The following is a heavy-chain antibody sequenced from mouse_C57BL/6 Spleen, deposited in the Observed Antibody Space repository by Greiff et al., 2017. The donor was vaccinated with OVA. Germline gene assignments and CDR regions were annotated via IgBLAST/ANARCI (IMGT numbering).Heavy chain of an antibody. Sequence: VQLQQSGAELVRPGASVTLSCKASGYTFTDYEMHWVKQTPVHGLEWIGAIDPETGGTAYNQKFKGKAILTADKSSSTAYMELRSLTSEDSAVYYCTRDGYDSNYIYWGQGTTLTVSS. CDR2: IDPETGGT. CDR3: TRDGYDSNYIY. V-gene: IGHV1-15*01. D-gene: IGHD2-5*01. CDR1: GYTFTDYE. J-gene: IGHJ2*01.